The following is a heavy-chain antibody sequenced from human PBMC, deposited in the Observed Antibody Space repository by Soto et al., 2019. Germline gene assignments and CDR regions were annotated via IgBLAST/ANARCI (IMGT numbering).Heavy chain of an antibody. V-gene: IGHV3-23*01. CDR1: GFTFSSYA. CDR2: ISGSGGST. J-gene: IGHJ1*01. D-gene: IGHD3-22*01. Sequence: GGSLRLSCAASGFTFSSYAMSWVRQAPGKGLEWVSAISGSGGSTYYADSVKGRFTISRDNSKNTLYLQMNSLRAEDTAVYDCARYYYESSGYYPAEYFQHWGQGTLVTVSS. CDR3: ARYYYESSGYYPAEYFQH.